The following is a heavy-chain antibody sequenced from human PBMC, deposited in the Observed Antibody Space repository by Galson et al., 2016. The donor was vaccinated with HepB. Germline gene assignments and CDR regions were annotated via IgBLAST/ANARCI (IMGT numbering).Heavy chain of an antibody. CDR1: GFIFSDHY. J-gene: IGHJ2*01. CDR3: SRSDLLTPTSHHLYFDF. V-gene: IGHV3-72*01. Sequence: SLRLSCAASGFIFSDHYMDWVRQAPGKGLEWLGRSKNKANGYTTEYAASVEGRFTISRDDSKKSLYLQMDSLKTEDTAMYYCSRSDLLTPTSHHLYFDFWGPGTLVTVSS. CDR2: SKNKANGYTT. D-gene: IGHD3-16*01.